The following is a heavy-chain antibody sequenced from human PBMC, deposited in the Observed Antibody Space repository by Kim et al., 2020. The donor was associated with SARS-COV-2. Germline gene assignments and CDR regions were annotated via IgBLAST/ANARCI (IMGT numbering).Heavy chain of an antibody. CDR2: IYYSGST. D-gene: IGHD2-2*01. CDR3: ARDETDPYRSTSCPGCGAFDI. Sequence: SETLSLTCTVSGGSISSGGYYWSWIRQHPGKGLEWIGYIYYSGSTYYNPSLKSRVTISVDTSKNQFSLKLSSVTAADTAVYYCARDETDPYRSTSCPGCGAFDIWGQGTMVTVSS. J-gene: IGHJ3*02. CDR1: GGSISSGGYY. V-gene: IGHV4-31*03.